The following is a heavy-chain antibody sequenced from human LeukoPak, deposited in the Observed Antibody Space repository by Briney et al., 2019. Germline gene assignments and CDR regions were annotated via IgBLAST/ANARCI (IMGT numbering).Heavy chain of an antibody. CDR3: AREGGVDY. Sequence: SETLSLTCTVSGGSISSSSYYWGWIRQPPGKGLEWTGSIYYSGSTYHNPTIKSPITISVDKNKNAFSLKLSSVAAADTAVYYCAREGGVDYWGQGTLVTVSS. V-gene: IGHV4-39*07. CDR2: IYYSGST. J-gene: IGHJ4*02. CDR1: GGSISSSSYY. D-gene: IGHD3-16*01.